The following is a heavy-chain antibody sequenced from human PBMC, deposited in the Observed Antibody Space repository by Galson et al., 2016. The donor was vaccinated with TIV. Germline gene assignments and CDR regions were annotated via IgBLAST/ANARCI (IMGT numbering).Heavy chain of an antibody. CDR1: GFTFSSYW. J-gene: IGHJ4*02. CDR3: ASGWGLGIVGTLFDK. Sequence: SLRLSCAASGFTFSSYWMSWVRQAPGKGLEWVANMNQDGSEKYYVGSVEGRFTISRDNAKKSRYLQRNSLRAEDTAIYYCASGWGLGIVGTLFDKWGQGTLVTVSS. V-gene: IGHV3-7*03. CDR2: MNQDGSEK. D-gene: IGHD2-21*01.